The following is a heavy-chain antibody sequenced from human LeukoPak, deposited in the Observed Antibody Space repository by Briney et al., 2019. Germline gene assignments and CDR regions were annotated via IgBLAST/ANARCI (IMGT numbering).Heavy chain of an antibody. CDR1: GYIFTDYY. CDR2: FNPSGIST. D-gene: IGHD3-16*01. CDR3: AKGGFFLREPPGY. Sequence: ASVKVSCKASGYIFTDYYMHWVRQAPGQGLEWMGIFNPSGISTSYARKFQGRVTMTRDMSTSTVYMELSSLRSEDTAVYYCAKGGFFLREPPGYWGQGTLVTVSS. J-gene: IGHJ4*02. V-gene: IGHV1-46*01.